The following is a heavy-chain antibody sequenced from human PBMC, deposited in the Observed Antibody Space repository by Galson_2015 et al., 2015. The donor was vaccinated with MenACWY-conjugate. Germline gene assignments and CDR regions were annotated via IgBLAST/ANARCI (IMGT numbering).Heavy chain of an antibody. CDR1: GFNFSDYY. V-gene: IGHV3-11*03. Sequence: SLRLSCAGSGFNFSDYYMSWMRQAPGKGPEWVSYISDVGAYKSDADSVMGRFTISRDNARSSVSLQMNNLRAEDTAVYFCAKIRRGRGFAFGFSETWGQGTLVIVSS. J-gene: IGHJ5*02. D-gene: IGHD5-12*01. CDR3: AKIRRGRGFAFGFSET. CDR2: ISDVGAYK.